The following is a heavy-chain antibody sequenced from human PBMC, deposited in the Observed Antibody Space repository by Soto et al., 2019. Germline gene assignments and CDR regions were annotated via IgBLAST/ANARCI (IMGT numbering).Heavy chain of an antibody. CDR2: IIPIFGTA. CDR1: GGTFSSYA. Sequence: QVQLVQSGAEVKKPGSSVKVSCKASGGTFSSYAISWVRQALGQGLEWMGGIIPIFGTANYAQKFQGRVTITADESTSTAYMELSSLRSEDTAVYYCARHPVSGSYAYYYGMDVWGQGTTVTVFS. CDR3: ARHPVSGSYAYYYGMDV. J-gene: IGHJ6*02. V-gene: IGHV1-69*12. D-gene: IGHD1-26*01.